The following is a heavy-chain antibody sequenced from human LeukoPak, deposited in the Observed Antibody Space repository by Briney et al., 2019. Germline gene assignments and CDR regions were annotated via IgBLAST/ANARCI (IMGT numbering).Heavy chain of an antibody. CDR1: GFSFSFYW. J-gene: IGHJ3*02. CDR2: IKQDGGEK. V-gene: IGHV3-7*01. Sequence: GGSLRLSCAASGFSFSFYWMSWVRQAPGKGLEWVANIKQDGGEKYYVDSVKGRFTISRDNAKNSLYLQMNSLRAEDTAVYYCARVERWLQWDAFDIWGQGTMVTVSS. CDR3: ARVERWLQWDAFDI. D-gene: IGHD5-12*01.